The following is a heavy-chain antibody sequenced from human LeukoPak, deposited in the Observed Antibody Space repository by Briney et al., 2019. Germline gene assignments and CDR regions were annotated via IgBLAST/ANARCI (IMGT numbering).Heavy chain of an antibody. Sequence: ASVKVSCKASGYTFTGYYMHWVRQAPGQGLEWMGWINPDNGDTKSAQKFQGRVTITRNTSISTTYMELSSLRFEDTAVYYCARGRERGSSSSFTDYWGQGTLVIVSS. D-gene: IGHD6-6*01. CDR2: INPDNGDT. CDR1: GYTFTGYY. V-gene: IGHV1-2*02. J-gene: IGHJ4*02. CDR3: ARGRERGSSSSFTDY.